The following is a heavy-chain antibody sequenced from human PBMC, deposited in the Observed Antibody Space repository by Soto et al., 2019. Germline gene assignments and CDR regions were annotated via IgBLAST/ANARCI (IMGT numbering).Heavy chain of an antibody. D-gene: IGHD3-16*01. CDR2: IADSGGST. Sequence: EVQLLESGGGLVQPGGSLRLSCAASGFTFSNYAMSWVRQAPGKGLEWVSLIADSGGSTYYADSVKGRFTISRDNSKNTLYLQMNSLRAEDTAIYYCANSPILWPMGLWGQGTLVTVSS. J-gene: IGHJ4*02. CDR3: ANSPILWPMGL. V-gene: IGHV3-23*01. CDR1: GFTFSNYA.